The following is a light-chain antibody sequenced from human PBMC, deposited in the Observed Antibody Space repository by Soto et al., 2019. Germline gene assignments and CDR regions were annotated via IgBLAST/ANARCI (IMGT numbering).Light chain of an antibody. V-gene: IGKV3-20*01. CDR2: GAS. CDR1: QSVSSK. J-gene: IGKJ1*01. Sequence: EIVMTQSPATLSVSPGEGGTLSCRSSQSVSSKLAWYQQKPGQAPRLLIYGASTRATGIPDRFSGSGSGTDFTLTISRLEPEDFAVYYCQQYGSSSWTFGQGTKVDIK. CDR3: QQYGSSSWT.